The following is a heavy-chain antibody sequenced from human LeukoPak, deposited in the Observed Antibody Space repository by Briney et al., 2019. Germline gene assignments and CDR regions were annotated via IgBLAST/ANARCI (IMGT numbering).Heavy chain of an antibody. Sequence: GGSLRLSCTASGFSFSSYWMSWVRQAPGKGLEWVANIRQDGSDKYYVDSVKGRFTISRDNAKNSLHLQMNSLRAEDSALYYCARASAVAGTRDYWGQGTLVTVSS. CDR1: GFSFSSYW. J-gene: IGHJ4*02. CDR3: ARASAVAGTRDY. V-gene: IGHV3-7*01. D-gene: IGHD6-19*01. CDR2: IRQDGSDK.